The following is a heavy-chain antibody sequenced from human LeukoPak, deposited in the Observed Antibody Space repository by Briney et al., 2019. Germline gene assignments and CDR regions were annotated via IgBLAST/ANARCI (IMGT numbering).Heavy chain of an antibody. D-gene: IGHD2-15*01. CDR1: GGSFSGYY. J-gene: IGHJ6*03. Sequence: SETLSLTCAVYGGSFSGYYWSWIRQPPGKGLEWIGEINHSGSTNYNPSLKSRVTISVDTSKNQFSLKLSSVTAADTAVYYCARGRYCSGGSCKKSYYMDVWGKGTTVTVSS. CDR2: INHSGST. V-gene: IGHV4-34*01. CDR3: ARGRYCSGGSCKKSYYMDV.